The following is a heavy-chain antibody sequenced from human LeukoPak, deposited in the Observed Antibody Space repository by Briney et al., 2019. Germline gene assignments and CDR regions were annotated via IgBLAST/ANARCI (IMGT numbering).Heavy chain of an antibody. J-gene: IGHJ4*02. CDR1: GGSISSSSYY. D-gene: IGHD1-26*01. CDR3: ARHSKWELNFDY. V-gene: IGHV4-39*01. CDR2: NYYSGST. Sequence: SETLSLTCTVSGGSISSSSYYWGWIRQPPGKGLEWIGSNYYSGSTYYNPSLKSRVTISVDTSKNQFSLKLSSVTAADTAVYYCARHSKWELNFDYWGQGTLVTVSS.